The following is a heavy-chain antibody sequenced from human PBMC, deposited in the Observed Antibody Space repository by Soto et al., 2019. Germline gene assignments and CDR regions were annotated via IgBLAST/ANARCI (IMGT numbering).Heavy chain of an antibody. CDR2: ISAYNGNT. D-gene: IGHD6-13*01. Sequence: ASVKVSCKASGYTFTSYGISWVRQAPGQGLEWMGWISAYNGNTNYAQKLQGRVTMTTDTSTSTAYMELRSLRSDDTAVYYCARVSGWAAAGEDYYYGMDVWGQGTTVTVSS. CDR3: ARVSGWAAAGEDYYYGMDV. V-gene: IGHV1-18*01. J-gene: IGHJ6*02. CDR1: GYTFTSYG.